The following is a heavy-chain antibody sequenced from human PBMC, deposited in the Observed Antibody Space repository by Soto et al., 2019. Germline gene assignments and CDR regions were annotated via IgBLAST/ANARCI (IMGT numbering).Heavy chain of an antibody. V-gene: IGHV1-3*01. Sequence: GASVKVSCKASGYTFTSYAMHWVRQAPGQRLEWMGWINAGNGNTKYSQKFQGRVTITRDTSASTAYMELSSLRSDDTAVYYCARDVRLLRYFQWCVFDICGKGTLVT. J-gene: IGHJ3*02. D-gene: IGHD3-9*01. CDR1: GYTFTSYA. CDR2: INAGNGNT. CDR3: ARDVRLLRYFQWCVFDI.